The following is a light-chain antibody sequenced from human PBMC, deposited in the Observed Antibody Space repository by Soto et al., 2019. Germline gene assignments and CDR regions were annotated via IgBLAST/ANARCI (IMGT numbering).Light chain of an antibody. V-gene: IGKV3-15*01. CDR2: GAS. CDR3: QQYNNWPRT. J-gene: IGKJ1*01. CDR1: QSVGSK. Sequence: EIVLTQSPTTLSLSPGERATLSCRASQSVGSKLAWFQQKPGQAPRLLIYGASTRATGIPARFSGSGSGTEFTLTISSLQSEDFAVYYCQQYNNWPRTFGQGTKVDIK.